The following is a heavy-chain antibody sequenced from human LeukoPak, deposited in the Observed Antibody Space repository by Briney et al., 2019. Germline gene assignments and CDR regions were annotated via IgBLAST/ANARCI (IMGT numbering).Heavy chain of an antibody. CDR1: GYTFTSYY. Sequence: ASVKVSCKASGYTFTSYYMHWVRQAPGQGLEWMAIINPSGGSTSYAQKFQGRVTMTRDTSTSTVYMELSSLRSEDTAVYYCAKGLGYCSSISCFTFDYWGQGTLVTVSS. J-gene: IGHJ4*02. CDR3: AKGLGYCSSISCFTFDY. V-gene: IGHV1-46*01. CDR2: INPSGGST. D-gene: IGHD2-2*02.